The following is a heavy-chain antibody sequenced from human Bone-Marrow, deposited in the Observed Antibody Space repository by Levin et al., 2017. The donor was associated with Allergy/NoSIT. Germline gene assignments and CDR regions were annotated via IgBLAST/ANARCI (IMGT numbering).Heavy chain of an antibody. CDR2: IYSSGNT. Sequence: SQTLSLTCTVSGGSISSSFLSWIRQPPGKGLEWIGYIYSSGNTKYNPSLKNRVTISIDTSKNQVSLRLDSVTAADTAVYYCARDLSGTYFTFDSWGQGTLVTVSS. CDR3: ARDLSGTYFTFDS. CDR1: GGSISSSF. J-gene: IGHJ4*02. V-gene: IGHV4-59*01. D-gene: IGHD3-10*01.